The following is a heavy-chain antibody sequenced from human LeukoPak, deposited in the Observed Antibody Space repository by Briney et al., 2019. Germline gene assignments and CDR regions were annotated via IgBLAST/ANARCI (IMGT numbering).Heavy chain of an antibody. CDR3: ARGRNYYDSSGYYYEGDAFDI. D-gene: IGHD3-22*01. Sequence: ASVKVSCKASGYTFTGYYMHWVRQAPGQGLEWMGIINPSGGSTSYAQKFQGRVTMTRDMSTSTVYMELSSLRSEDTAVYYCARGRNYYDSSGYYYEGDAFDIWGQGTMVTVSS. V-gene: IGHV1-46*01. CDR1: GYTFTGYY. J-gene: IGHJ3*02. CDR2: INPSGGST.